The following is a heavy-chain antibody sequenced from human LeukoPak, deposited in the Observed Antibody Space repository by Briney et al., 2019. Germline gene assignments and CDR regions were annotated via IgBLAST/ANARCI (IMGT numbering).Heavy chain of an antibody. CDR2: IYTSGST. Sequence: SETLSLTCTASGGSISSYYWSWIRQPAGKGLEWIGRIYTSGSTNYNPSLKRRVTMSVDTSKNQFSLKLSSVTAADTAVYYCARDQFSCSSTSCHANWFDPWGQGTLVTVSS. CDR1: GGSISSYY. CDR3: ARDQFSCSSTSCHANWFDP. J-gene: IGHJ5*02. D-gene: IGHD2-2*01. V-gene: IGHV4-4*07.